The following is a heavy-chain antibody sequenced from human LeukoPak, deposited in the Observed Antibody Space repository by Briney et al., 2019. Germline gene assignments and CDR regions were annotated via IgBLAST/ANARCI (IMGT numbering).Heavy chain of an antibody. CDR3: ATADLTGYYGGDY. Sequence: GSLRLSCAASAFTFSNYNMIWVRQAPGKGLEWVSSISSSATYIYYADSVKGRFTISRDDAKHSLFLQMNSLRAEDTAVYYCATADLTGYYGGDYWGQGTLVTVSS. J-gene: IGHJ4*02. CDR2: ISSSATYI. D-gene: IGHD3-9*01. CDR1: AFTFSNYN. V-gene: IGHV3-21*01.